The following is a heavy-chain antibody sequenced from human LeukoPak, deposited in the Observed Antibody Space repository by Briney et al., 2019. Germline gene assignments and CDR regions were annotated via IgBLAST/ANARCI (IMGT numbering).Heavy chain of an antibody. V-gene: IGHV4-34*01. D-gene: IGHD3-10*01. Sequence: SETLSLTCAVYGGSFSGYYWSWIRQPPGRGLEWIGEINHSGIANYNPSLKSRVTISVDTSRKQFSLKLSSVTAADTDVYYCARGRGITMVRGVGMDVWGQGITVTVSS. CDR3: ARGRGITMVRGVGMDV. CDR2: INHSGIA. CDR1: GGSFSGYY. J-gene: IGHJ6*02.